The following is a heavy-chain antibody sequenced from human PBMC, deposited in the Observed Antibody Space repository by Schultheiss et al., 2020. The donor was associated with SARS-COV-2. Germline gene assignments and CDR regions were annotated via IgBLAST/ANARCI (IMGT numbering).Heavy chain of an antibody. V-gene: IGHV4-61*02. J-gene: IGHJ4*02. CDR2: IYTSGST. D-gene: IGHD6-13*01. Sequence: SQTLSLTCTVSGGSISSGSYYWSWIRQPAGKGLEWIGRIYTSGSTNYNPSLKSRVTISVDTSKNQFSLKLSSVTAADTAVYYCAGGSSSSWLSCDYWGQGTLVTVSS. CDR1: GGSISSGSYY. CDR3: AGGSSSSWLSCDY.